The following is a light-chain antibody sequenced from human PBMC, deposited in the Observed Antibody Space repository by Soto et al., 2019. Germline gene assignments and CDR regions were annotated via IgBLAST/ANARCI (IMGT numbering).Light chain of an antibody. CDR2: AAS. CDR1: QTIQTY. CDR3: QQTYSTPGT. Sequence: DIQMTQSPSPLSASVGDSVTITCRASQTIQTYLSWYRHKQGRAPELLIYAASRLQTGVPSRFSGSGSGKYFTLTISNLRPEDFATYYCQQTYSTPGTFGQGTKVEVK. V-gene: IGKV1-39*01. J-gene: IGKJ1*01.